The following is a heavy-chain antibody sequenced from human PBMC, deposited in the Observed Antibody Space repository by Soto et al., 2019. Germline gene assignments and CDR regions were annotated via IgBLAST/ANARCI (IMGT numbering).Heavy chain of an antibody. V-gene: IGHV4-4*02. CDR2: IHHSGST. D-gene: IGHD6-19*01. CDR3: ARNGYSNGWYHFDY. J-gene: IGHJ4*02. CDR1: GGSISSSNW. Sequence: QVQLQESGPGLVKPSGTLSLTCALSGGSISSSNWWSWVRQPPGKGLEWIGEIHHSGSTNYKSSHKSLVPISVDKSKNQFSLKVTAVTAADTAVYYCARNGYSNGWYHFDYWGQGILVTVSS.